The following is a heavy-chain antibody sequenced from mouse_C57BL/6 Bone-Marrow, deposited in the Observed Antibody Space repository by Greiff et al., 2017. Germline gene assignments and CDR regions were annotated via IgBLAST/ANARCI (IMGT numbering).Heavy chain of an antibody. V-gene: IGHV1-82*01. D-gene: IGHD2-5*01. Sequence: QVQLQQSGPELVKPGASVKISCKASGYAFSSSWMNWVKQRPGKGLEWIGRIYPGDGDTNYNGKFKGKATLTADKSSSTAYMQLSSLTSEDSAVYFCARWGAYYSNYDAMTTGVKEPQSPSPQ. CDR1: GYAFSSSW. CDR2: IYPGDGDT. J-gene: IGHJ4*01. CDR3: ARWGAYYSNYDAMTT.